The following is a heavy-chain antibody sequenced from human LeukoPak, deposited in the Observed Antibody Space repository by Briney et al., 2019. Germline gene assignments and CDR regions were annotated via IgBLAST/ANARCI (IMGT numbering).Heavy chain of an antibody. D-gene: IGHD5-12*01. CDR2: ISGSGGST. V-gene: IGHV3-23*01. CDR1: GFNFYSYT. J-gene: IGHJ3*02. Sequence: GGSLRLSCAAPGFNFYSYTMTWVRQAPGKGLEWVSSISGSGGSTYYADSVKGRFTISRDNEKYTLYLRMKSLGVEDTAMYYCAKGALRGYSAPGVFDMWGHGTKVTVSA. CDR3: AKGALRGYSAPGVFDM.